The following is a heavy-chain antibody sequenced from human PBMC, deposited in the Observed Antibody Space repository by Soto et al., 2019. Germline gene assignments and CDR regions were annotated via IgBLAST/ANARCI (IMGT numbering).Heavy chain of an antibody. CDR1: GYTFTSYG. CDR2: ISAYNGNT. Sequence: QVQLVQSGAEVKKPGASVKVSCKASGYTFTSYGISWVRQAPGQGLEWMGWISAYNGNTNYAQKLQGRVTMTTDTSXSXXYMELRSLRSDDTAVYYCARDRRWVWVQTNNWFDPWGQGTLVTVSS. D-gene: IGHD1-1*01. V-gene: IGHV1-18*01. CDR3: ARDRRWVWVQTNNWFDP. J-gene: IGHJ5*02.